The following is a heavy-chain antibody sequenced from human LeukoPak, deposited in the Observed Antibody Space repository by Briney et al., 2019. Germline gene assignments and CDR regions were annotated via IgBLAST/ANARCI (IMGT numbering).Heavy chain of an antibody. Sequence: ASVKDSCKASGYTFTSYYMHWVRQAPGQGLEWMGIINPSGGSTSYAQKFQGRVTMTRDTSTSTVYMELSSLRSEDTAVYYCARGCSPPYYYYGMDVWGQGTTVTVSS. CDR1: GYTFTSYY. CDR2: INPSGGST. CDR3: ARGCSPPYYYYGMDV. D-gene: IGHD2-21*01. J-gene: IGHJ6*02. V-gene: IGHV1-46*01.